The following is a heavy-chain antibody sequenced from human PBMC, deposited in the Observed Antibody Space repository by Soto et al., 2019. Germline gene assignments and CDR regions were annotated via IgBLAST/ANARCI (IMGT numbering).Heavy chain of an antibody. Sequence: SETLSLTCTVSGGSISSSSYYWGWIRQPPGKGLEWIGSIYYSGSTYYNPSLKSRVTISVDTSKNQFSLKLSSVTAADTAVYYCARGLTYYYDSSGLRYDHWGQGTLVTVSS. D-gene: IGHD3-22*01. J-gene: IGHJ4*02. CDR2: IYYSGST. V-gene: IGHV4-39*01. CDR3: ARGLTYYYDSSGLRYDH. CDR1: GGSISSSSYY.